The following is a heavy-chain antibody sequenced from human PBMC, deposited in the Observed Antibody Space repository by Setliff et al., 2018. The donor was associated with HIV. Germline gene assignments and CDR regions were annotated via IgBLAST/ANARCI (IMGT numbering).Heavy chain of an antibody. CDR2: VTWNGVTA. Sequence: PGGSLRLSCAASGFIFNDHVMHWVRQVPGKGLEWVSLVTWNGVTAYYADSVKGRFTASRDNAKNSLYLQMNSLRAEDTALYYCAKDIIPAGLFHDLWGQGTLVTVSS. J-gene: IGHJ5*02. D-gene: IGHD2-2*01. CDR1: GFIFNDHV. CDR3: AKDIIPAGLFHDL. V-gene: IGHV3-43D*03.